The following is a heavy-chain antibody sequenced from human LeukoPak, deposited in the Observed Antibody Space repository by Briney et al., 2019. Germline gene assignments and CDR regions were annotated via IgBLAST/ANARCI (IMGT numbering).Heavy chain of an antibody. CDR2: IYYSGST. V-gene: IGHV4-59*01. CDR3: ARGFYRPYYYYYMDV. CDR1: GGSISSYY. D-gene: IGHD2/OR15-2a*01. J-gene: IGHJ6*03. Sequence: SETLSLTCTVSGGSISSYYWSWIRQPPGKGLEWIGYIYYSGSTNYNPSLKSRVTISVDTSKNQFSLKLSSVTAADTAVYSCARGFYRPYYYYYMDVWGKGTTVTVSS.